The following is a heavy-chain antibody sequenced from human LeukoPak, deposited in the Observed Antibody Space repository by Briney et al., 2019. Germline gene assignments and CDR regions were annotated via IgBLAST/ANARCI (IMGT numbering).Heavy chain of an antibody. V-gene: IGHV3-49*03. D-gene: IGHD3-22*01. Sequence: LRLAFTASGYTFRDYLVSWFRQAPGKVLELIGISSGGKTEYAVSVKVTITISTDDSTSIAYLQMNRPTTEDTSLYYCSKSSGWLSVYWGQGTLVTVSS. J-gene: IGHJ4*02. CDR3: SKSSGWLSVY. CDR2: SSGGKT. CDR1: GYTFRDYL.